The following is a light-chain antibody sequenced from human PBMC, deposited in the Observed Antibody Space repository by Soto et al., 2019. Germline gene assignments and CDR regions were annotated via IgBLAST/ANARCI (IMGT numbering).Light chain of an antibody. Sequence: QSVLTQSPSASASLGASVKLTCTLSSGHSSYAIAWHQQQPEKGPRYLMKLNSDGSHSKGDGIPDRFSGSSSGAERYLTISSLQSEDESYYYCQTWGTGIRVFGTGTKLTVL. V-gene: IGLV4-69*01. CDR2: LNSDGSH. CDR1: SGHSSYA. CDR3: QTWGTGIRV. J-gene: IGLJ1*01.